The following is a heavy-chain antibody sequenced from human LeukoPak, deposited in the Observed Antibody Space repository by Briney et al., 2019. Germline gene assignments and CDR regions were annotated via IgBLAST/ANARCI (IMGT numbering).Heavy chain of an antibody. Sequence: SETLSLTCTVSGDPIHGYSWNWIRQPAGKGLEWIGRIYTSGSTNYNPSLKSRVTMLVDTSKNQFSLKMRSVTTADTAVYYCARVLEVSLLAFNIWGQGTMVTVSS. CDR3: ARVLEVSLLAFNI. CDR1: GDPIHGYS. D-gene: IGHD3-16*02. V-gene: IGHV4-4*07. CDR2: IYTSGST. J-gene: IGHJ3*02.